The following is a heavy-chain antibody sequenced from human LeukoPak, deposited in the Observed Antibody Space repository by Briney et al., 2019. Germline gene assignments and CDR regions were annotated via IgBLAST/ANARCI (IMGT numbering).Heavy chain of an antibody. J-gene: IGHJ4*02. CDR3: GRGIDYSSGPDY. CDR2: ISGSGGST. D-gene: IGHD6-19*01. V-gene: IGHV3-23*01. Sequence: GGSLRLSCAASGFTFSSYAMSWVRQAPGKGLEWVSAISGSGGSTYYVDSVKGRFTMSRDNSKNTLYLQMNSLSAEDTAVYYCGRGIDYSSGPDYWGQGTLVTVSS. CDR1: GFTFSSYA.